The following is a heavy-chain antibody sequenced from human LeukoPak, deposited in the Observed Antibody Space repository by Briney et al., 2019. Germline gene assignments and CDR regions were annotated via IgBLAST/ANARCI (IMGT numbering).Heavy chain of an antibody. V-gene: IGHV3-23*01. CDR1: GFTFSSYA. Sequence: PGGSLRLSCAASGFTFSSYAMSWVRQAPGKGLEWVSAISGSGGSTYYADSVKGRFTISRDNSKNTLYLQMNSLRAEDTAVYYCAKIRYSSSWYSGPGGDWGQGTLVTVSS. CDR3: AKIRYSSSWYSGPGGD. CDR2: ISGSGGST. J-gene: IGHJ4*02. D-gene: IGHD6-13*01.